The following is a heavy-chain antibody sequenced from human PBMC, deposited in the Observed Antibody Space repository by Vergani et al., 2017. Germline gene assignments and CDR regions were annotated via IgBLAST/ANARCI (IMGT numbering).Heavy chain of an antibody. V-gene: IGHV3-30-3*01. CDR1: GFTFSSYA. Sequence: QVQLVESGGGLVQPGRSLRLSCAASGFTFSSYAMHWVRQAPGKGLEWVAVISYDGSNKYYADSVKGRFTISRDNSKNTLYLQMNSLRAEDTAVYYCAVSGSYSYWGQGTLVTVSS. CDR3: AVSGSYSY. J-gene: IGHJ4*02. CDR2: ISYDGSNK. D-gene: IGHD1-26*01.